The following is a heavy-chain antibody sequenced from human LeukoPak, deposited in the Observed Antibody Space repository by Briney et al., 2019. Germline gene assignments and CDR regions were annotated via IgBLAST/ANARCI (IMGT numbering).Heavy chain of an antibody. CDR3: ARQYISGQWYFDY. V-gene: IGHV3-30*03. CDR1: GFTFSSYG. CDR2: ISYDGSNK. D-gene: IGHD5-18*01. Sequence: GGSLRLSCAASGFTFSSYGMHWVRQAPGKGLEWVAVISYDGSNKYYADSVKGRFTISRDNSKNTLYLQMNSLIPEDTAVYYCARQYISGQWYFDYWGQGTLVTVSS. J-gene: IGHJ4*02.